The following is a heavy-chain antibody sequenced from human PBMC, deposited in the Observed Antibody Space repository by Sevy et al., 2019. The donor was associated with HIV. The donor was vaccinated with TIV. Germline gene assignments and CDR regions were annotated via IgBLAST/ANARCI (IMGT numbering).Heavy chain of an antibody. V-gene: IGHV3-30*04. Sequence: GGSLRLSCTASGFILSDYSIHWVRQAPGKGLEWVAVISHDGSRTSYADSVKGRFTISRDNSKNTLFLQMNSLRAADTAVYYCTRVRGLLGWFDSWGQGSLVTVSS. CDR2: ISHDGSRT. D-gene: IGHD3-10*01. J-gene: IGHJ5*01. CDR1: GFILSDYS. CDR3: TRVRGLLGWFDS.